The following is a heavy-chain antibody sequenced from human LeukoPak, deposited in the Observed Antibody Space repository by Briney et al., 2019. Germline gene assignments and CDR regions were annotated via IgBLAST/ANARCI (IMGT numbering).Heavy chain of an antibody. Sequence: SETLSLTCAVYGGSFSGYYWSWIRQPPGKGLEWIGEINHSGSTNYNPSLKSRVTISVDTSKNQFSLKLSSVTAADTAVYYCVRQMVGASFDYWGQGTLVTVSS. J-gene: IGHJ4*02. V-gene: IGHV4-34*01. CDR1: GGSFSGYY. D-gene: IGHD1-26*01. CDR2: INHSGST. CDR3: VRQMVGASFDY.